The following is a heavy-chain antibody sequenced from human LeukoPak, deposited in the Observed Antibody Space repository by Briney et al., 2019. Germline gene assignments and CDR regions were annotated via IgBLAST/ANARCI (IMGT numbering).Heavy chain of an antibody. V-gene: IGHV7-4-1*02. CDR3: ARGNDLYSGTWPLRFDH. CDR2: INTNTGNP. D-gene: IGHD1-26*01. Sequence: VASVKVSCTASGGTFSSYAISWVRQAPGQGLEWMGWINTNTGNPTYAQGFTGRFVFSLDTSVSTAYLQISSLKAEDTAMYYCARGNDLYSGTWPLRFDHWGQGTLVTVSS. CDR1: GGTFSSYA. J-gene: IGHJ4*02.